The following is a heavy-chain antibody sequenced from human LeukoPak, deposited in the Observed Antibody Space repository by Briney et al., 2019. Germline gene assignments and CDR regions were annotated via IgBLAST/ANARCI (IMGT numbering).Heavy chain of an antibody. J-gene: IGHJ4*02. V-gene: IGHV4-38-2*02. CDR1: GYSISNGYY. D-gene: IGHD5-12*01. CDR3: ARLPFNSGYEYFDY. CDR2: IYHSGST. Sequence: SETLSLTCTVSGYSISNGYYWGWIRQPPGKGLEWIGSIYHSGSTNYNPSLKSRVTISVDKSKNQFSLKPSSVTAADTAVYSCARLPFNSGYEYFDYWGQGILVTVSS.